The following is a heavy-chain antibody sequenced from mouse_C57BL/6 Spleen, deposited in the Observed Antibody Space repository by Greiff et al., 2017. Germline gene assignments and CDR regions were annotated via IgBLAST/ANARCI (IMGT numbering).Heavy chain of an antibody. J-gene: IGHJ4*01. CDR2: IHPNSGST. D-gene: IGHD1-1*01. CDR1: GYTFTSYW. V-gene: IGHV1-64*01. CDR3: ARSSTTVVAEYYAMDY. Sequence: QVQLQQSGAELVKPGASVKLSCKASGYTFTSYWMHWVKQRPGQGLEWIGMIHPNSGSTNNNEKFKSKATLTVDNSSSTAYMQRSSLTSEDSAFYYCARSSTTVVAEYYAMDYWGQGTSVTVSS.